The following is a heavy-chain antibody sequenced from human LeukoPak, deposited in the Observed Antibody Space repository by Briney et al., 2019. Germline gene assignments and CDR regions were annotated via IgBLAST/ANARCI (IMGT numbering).Heavy chain of an antibody. V-gene: IGHV1-2*02. Sequence: GASVKVSCKASGYTFTGYVIHWVRQAPGQGLEWMGWINPKSGGSNYQQKFQDRVTMTRDTSITTTSMEMSRLRSDDTAVYYCARSMVVRGVMGNYFDTWGQGTLVTVSS. CDR1: GYTFTGYV. CDR2: INPKSGGS. CDR3: ARSMVVRGVMGNYFDT. D-gene: IGHD3-10*01. J-gene: IGHJ5*02.